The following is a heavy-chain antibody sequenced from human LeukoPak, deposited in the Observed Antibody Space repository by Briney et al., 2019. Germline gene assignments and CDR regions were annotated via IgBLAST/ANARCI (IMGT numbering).Heavy chain of an antibody. V-gene: IGHV3-64D*09. CDR3: VKRYCSGGSCYQFDY. J-gene: IGHJ4*02. CDR2: ISSNGANT. D-gene: IGHD2-15*01. CDR1: GFTFSNYA. Sequence: GGSLRLSCSASGFTFSNYAMHWVRQALGKGLEYVSAISSNGANTYYADSVKGRVTISRDNSKNTLFLQLSSLRVEDTAVYYCVKRYCSGGSCYQFDYWGQGTLVTVSS.